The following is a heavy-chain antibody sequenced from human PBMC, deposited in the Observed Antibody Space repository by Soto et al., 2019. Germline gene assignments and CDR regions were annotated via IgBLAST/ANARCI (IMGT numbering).Heavy chain of an antibody. CDR2: ISRDGNNK. Sequence: PWGSLRFSWVPAGFTFRCFDMHWVRQAPGKGLEWVAMISRDGNNKHYGDSVKGRFSISRDNSKNTLYLQMNRLSDDDTAIYYCAKDAYTPFRTTEHDPGGLDNRGPGTLVTASS. CDR1: GFTFRCFD. D-gene: IGHD3-16*01. CDR3: AKDAYTPFRTTEHDPGGLDN. V-gene: IGHV3-30*18. J-gene: IGHJ4*02.